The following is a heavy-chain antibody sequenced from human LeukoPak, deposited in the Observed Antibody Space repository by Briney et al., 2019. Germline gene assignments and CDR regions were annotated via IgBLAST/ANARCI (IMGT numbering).Heavy chain of an antibody. J-gene: IGHJ4*02. D-gene: IGHD3-10*01. V-gene: IGHV3-30*14. CDR2: SSHDGTVE. Sequence: PGRSLRLSCAVSGFTFSHSPMHWVRQAPGKGLEWVAFSSHDGTVEYYLDSVRGRFTISRDNAKNSLSLQMNSLGVEDTAVYFCARCYASGSYDIDYWGQGTLVSVSS. CDR1: GFTFSHSP. CDR3: ARCYASGSYDIDY.